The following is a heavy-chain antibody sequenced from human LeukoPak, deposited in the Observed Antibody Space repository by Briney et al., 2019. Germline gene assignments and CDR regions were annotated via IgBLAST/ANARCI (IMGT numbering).Heavy chain of an antibody. J-gene: IGHJ5*02. D-gene: IGHD3-10*01. Sequence: SETLSLTCTVSGGSISSYYWSWIRQPPGKGLEWIGYIYYSGSTNYNPSLKSRVTTSVDTSKNQFSLKLSSVTAADTAVYYCARQGHYGSGTGSNNWFDPWGQGTLVTVSS. CDR3: ARQGHYGSGTGSNNWFDP. CDR2: IYYSGST. V-gene: IGHV4-59*01. CDR1: GGSISSYY.